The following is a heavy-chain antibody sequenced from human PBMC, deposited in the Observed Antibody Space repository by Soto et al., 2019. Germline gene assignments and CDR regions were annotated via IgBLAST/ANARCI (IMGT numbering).Heavy chain of an antibody. J-gene: IGHJ6*03. CDR3: AKDANSGYDSYYYYIDV. CDR2: ISWNSGSI. Sequence: EVQLVESGGGLVQPGRSLRLSCAASGFTFDDYAMHWVRQAPGKGLEWVSGISWNSGSIGYADSVKGRFTIYRDHAKKSLYLQMNRLRAEDTALYYCAKDANSGYDSYYYYIDVWGKGTTVTVSS. CDR1: GFTFDDYA. D-gene: IGHD5-12*01. V-gene: IGHV3-9*01.